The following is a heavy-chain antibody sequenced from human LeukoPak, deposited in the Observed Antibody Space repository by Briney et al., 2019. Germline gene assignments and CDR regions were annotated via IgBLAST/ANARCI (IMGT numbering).Heavy chain of an antibody. CDR3: APRGDIEHSYGYGKWFDP. CDR2: INHSGST. D-gene: IGHD5-18*01. V-gene: IGHV4-34*01. J-gene: IGHJ5*02. CDR1: GGSFSGYY. Sequence: SETLSLTCAVYGGSFSGYYWSWIRQPPGKGLEWIGEINHSGSTNYNASLKSRVTISVETSKNQFSLRLSSVTAADTAVYYCAPRGDIEHSYGYGKWFDPWGQGTRVTVSS.